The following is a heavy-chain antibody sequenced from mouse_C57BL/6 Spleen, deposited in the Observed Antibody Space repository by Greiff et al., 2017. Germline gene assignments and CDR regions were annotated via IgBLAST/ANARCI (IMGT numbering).Heavy chain of an antibody. CDR1: GFNFNDYY. V-gene: IGHV14-2*01. J-gene: IGHJ2*01. CDR3: ASYYDYAIYFDY. CDR2: IDPEDGET. Sequence: EVQLQQSGAELVKPGASVKLSCTASGFNFNDYYMHWVKQSTEQGLEWIGRIDPEDGETRYAPKFQGKATLTADPSSNTAYLQLSSLTSEDTAVYYCASYYDYAIYFDYWGQGTTLTVSS. D-gene: IGHD2-4*01.